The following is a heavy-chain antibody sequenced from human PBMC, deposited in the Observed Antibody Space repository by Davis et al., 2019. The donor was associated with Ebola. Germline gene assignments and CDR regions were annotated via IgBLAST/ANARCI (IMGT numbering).Heavy chain of an antibody. D-gene: IGHD7-27*01. J-gene: IGHJ4*02. Sequence: GGSLRLSCAASGFTFSGSAMHWVRPASGKGLEWVGRIRSKANSYAPAYAASVKGRFTISRADSKNTAYLQMNSLKTEDTAVYYCTSRTGAFDYWGQGTLVTVSS. CDR3: TSRTGAFDY. CDR2: IRSKANSYAP. V-gene: IGHV3-73*01. CDR1: GFTFSGSA.